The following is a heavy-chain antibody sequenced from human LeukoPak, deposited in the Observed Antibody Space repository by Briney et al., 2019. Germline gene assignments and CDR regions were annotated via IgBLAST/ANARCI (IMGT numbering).Heavy chain of an antibody. D-gene: IGHD4-23*01. J-gene: IGHJ6*03. CDR1: GGTFSSYA. V-gene: IGHV1-69*05. Sequence: PVKVSCKASGGTFSSYAISWVRQAPGQGLEWMGGIIPIFGTANYAQKFQGRVTITTDESTSTAYMELSSLRSEDTAVYYCARDRRGNPNYMDVWGKGTTVTVSS. CDR3: ARDRRGNPNYMDV. CDR2: IIPIFGTA.